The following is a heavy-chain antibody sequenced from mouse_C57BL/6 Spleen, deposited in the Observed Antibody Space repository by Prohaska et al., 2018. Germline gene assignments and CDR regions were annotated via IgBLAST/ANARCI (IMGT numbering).Heavy chain of an antibody. CDR2: IYPGSSDT. V-gene: IGHV1-5*01. CDR3: TNVYSYYAMDY. D-gene: IGHD2-3*01. Sequence: EVQLQQSGTVLARPGASVKMSCKTSGYTFTSYWMHLVKQRPGQGLEWIEAIYPGSSDTIYNQKFKRKTKLTAVTSASTAYMELSSLTNEDSEVYSCTNVYSYYAMDYCGQGTSINVSS. CDR1: GYTFTSYW. J-gene: IGHJ4*01.